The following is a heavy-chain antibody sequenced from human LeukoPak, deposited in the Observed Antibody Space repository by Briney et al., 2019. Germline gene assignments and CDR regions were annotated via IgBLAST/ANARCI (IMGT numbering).Heavy chain of an antibody. Sequence: GASVKVSCKASGYTFTSYDINWVRQATGQGLEWMGWMNPNSANTGYAQNFQGRVTMTRNTSISSAYMELSSLRSEDTAVYYCAIRFSRGSGRATDYWGQGTLVTVSS. CDR2: MNPNSANT. D-gene: IGHD3-10*01. J-gene: IGHJ4*02. V-gene: IGHV1-8*01. CDR1: GYTFTSYD. CDR3: AIRFSRGSGRATDY.